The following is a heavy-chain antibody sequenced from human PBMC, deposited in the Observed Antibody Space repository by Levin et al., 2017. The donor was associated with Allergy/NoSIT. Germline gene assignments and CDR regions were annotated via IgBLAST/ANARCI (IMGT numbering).Heavy chain of an antibody. CDR3: ARDPEGSAGSYYNINYYYYMDV. V-gene: IGHV1-69*04. D-gene: IGHD3-10*01. Sequence: SVKVSCKASGGTFSSYTISWVRQAPGQGLEWMGRIIPILGIANYAQKFQGRVTITADKSTSTAYMELSSLRSEDTAVYYCARDPEGSAGSYYNINYYYYMDVWGKGNTVTVS. J-gene: IGHJ6*03. CDR2: IIPILGIA. CDR1: GGTFSSYT.